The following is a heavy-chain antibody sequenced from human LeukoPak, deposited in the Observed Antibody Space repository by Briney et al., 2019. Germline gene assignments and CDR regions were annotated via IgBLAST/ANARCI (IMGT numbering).Heavy chain of an antibody. J-gene: IGHJ4*02. CDR1: GFTFSSYW. Sequence: GGSLRLSCAASGFTFSSYWMSWVRQAPGKGLEWVANIKQDGSEKYYVDSVKGRFTISRDNAKNSLYLQMNSLRAEDTAVYYCAREDDSSGYHSANYWGQGTLVTVSS. D-gene: IGHD3-22*01. CDR2: IKQDGSEK. CDR3: AREDDSSGYHSANY. V-gene: IGHV3-7*01.